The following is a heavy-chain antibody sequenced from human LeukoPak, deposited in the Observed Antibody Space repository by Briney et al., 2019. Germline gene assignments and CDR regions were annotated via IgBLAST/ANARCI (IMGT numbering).Heavy chain of an antibody. D-gene: IGHD4-23*01. J-gene: IGHJ4*02. Sequence: GGSLRLSCAASGFTFSSYAMTWVRQAPGKGLEWVSSISVNGGTTYYADFVKGRFTISRDSSKNTLYLQMNSLRAEDTAVYYCVKGGGNVRRYFEYWGQGTLVTVSS. CDR3: VKGGGNVRRYFEY. CDR2: ISVNGGTT. CDR1: GFTFSSYA. V-gene: IGHV3-23*01.